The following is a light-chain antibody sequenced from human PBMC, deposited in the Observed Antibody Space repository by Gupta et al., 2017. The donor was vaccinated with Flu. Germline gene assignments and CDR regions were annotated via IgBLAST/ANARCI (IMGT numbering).Light chain of an antibody. CDR3: CSYAGSYTCL. J-gene: IGLJ2*01. CDR2: DVS. Sequence: QSALTHPRSVSRSPGQSATISCTGTSSDVGGYNYVSWYQQHTGKAPKLMIYDVSKRSSGVHDRFSGPKSCNTAALTXAXLQAEDXADYYCCSYAGSYTCLFGGGTKLTVL. CDR1: SSDVGGYNY. V-gene: IGLV2-11*01.